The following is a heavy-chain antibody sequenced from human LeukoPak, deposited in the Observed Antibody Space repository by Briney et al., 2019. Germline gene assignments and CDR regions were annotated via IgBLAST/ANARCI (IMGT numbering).Heavy chain of an antibody. CDR2: ISYDGSNK. CDR3: AKTSVTTRGPCDY. D-gene: IGHD4-11*01. J-gene: IGHJ4*02. CDR1: GFTFSSYG. V-gene: IGHV3-30*18. Sequence: GKSLRLSCAASGFTFSSYGMHWVRQAPGKGLEWVAVISYDGSNKYYADSVKGRFTISRDNSKNTLSLQMNSLRAEDAAVYYCAKTSVTTRGPCDYWGQGTLVTVSP.